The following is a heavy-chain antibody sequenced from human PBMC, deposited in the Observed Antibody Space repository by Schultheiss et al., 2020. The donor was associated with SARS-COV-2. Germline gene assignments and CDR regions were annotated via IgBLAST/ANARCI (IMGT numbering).Heavy chain of an antibody. Sequence: SETLSLTCTVSGGSISSYYWSWIRQPPGKGLEWIGYIYYSGSTNYNPSLKSRVTISVDTSKNQFSLKLSSVTAADTAVYYCARMAAAVLAYYWGQGTLVTVSS. J-gene: IGHJ4*02. V-gene: IGHV4-59*12. CDR2: IYYSGST. D-gene: IGHD6-13*01. CDR1: GGSISSYY. CDR3: ARMAAAVLAYY.